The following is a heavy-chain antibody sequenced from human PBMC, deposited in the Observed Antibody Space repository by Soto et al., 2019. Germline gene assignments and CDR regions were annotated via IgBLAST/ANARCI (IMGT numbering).Heavy chain of an antibody. CDR3: ARGGGFSPYYYNLDV. J-gene: IGHJ6*02. D-gene: IGHD2-15*01. CDR1: VYTVNPYY. CDR2: INPRGGST. Sequence: SGNVSCKSSVYTVNPYYMHWVRQAPGQGPEWMGIINPRGGSTNYAQNFQDRVTMTRDTSSSTVYMELSRLRSEDTAVYYCARGGGFSPYYYNLDVWGQGTTVPVSS. V-gene: IGHV1-46*02.